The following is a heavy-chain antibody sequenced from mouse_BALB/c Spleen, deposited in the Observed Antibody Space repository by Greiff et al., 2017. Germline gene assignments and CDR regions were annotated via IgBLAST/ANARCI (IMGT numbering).Heavy chain of an antibody. Sequence: EVHLVESGGGLVKPGGSLKLSCAASGFTFSSYAMSWVRQTPEKRLEWVASISSGGSTYYPDSVKGRFTISRDNARNILYLQMSSLRSEDTAMYYCARGDYGSSYGFAYWGQGTLVTVSA. D-gene: IGHD1-1*01. CDR2: ISSGGST. J-gene: IGHJ3*01. CDR3: ARGDYGSSYGFAY. V-gene: IGHV5-6-5*01. CDR1: GFTFSSYA.